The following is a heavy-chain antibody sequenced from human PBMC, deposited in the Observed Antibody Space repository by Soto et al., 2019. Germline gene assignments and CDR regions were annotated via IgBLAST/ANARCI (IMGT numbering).Heavy chain of an antibody. V-gene: IGHV4-34*01. CDR2: INHSGST. J-gene: IGHJ5*02. Sequence: QVQLQQWGAGLLKPSETLSLTCAVYGGSFSGYYWSWIRQPPGKGLEWIGEINHSGSTNYNPSLKSRVTISVDTSKTQFSLKLSSVTAAATAVYYCATYSNYNWFDPWGQGTLVTVSS. D-gene: IGHD4-4*01. CDR1: GGSFSGYY. CDR3: ATYSNYNWFDP.